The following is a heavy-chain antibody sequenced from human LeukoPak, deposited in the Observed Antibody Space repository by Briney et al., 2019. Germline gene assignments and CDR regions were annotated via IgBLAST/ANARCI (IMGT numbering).Heavy chain of an antibody. J-gene: IGHJ4*02. CDR2: INYYGST. CDR1: GGSISSGDFY. Sequence: PSETLSLTCTVSGGSISSGDFYWSWIRQPPGKGLEWIGYINYYGSTNYNPSLKSRVTISVDTSKNQFSLKLSSVTAADTAVYYCARGRYSGYDPPEYFDYWGQGTLVTVSS. D-gene: IGHD5-12*01. V-gene: IGHV4-30-4*01. CDR3: ARGRYSGYDPPEYFDY.